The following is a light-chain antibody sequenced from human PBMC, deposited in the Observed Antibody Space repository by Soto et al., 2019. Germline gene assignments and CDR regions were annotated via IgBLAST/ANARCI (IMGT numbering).Light chain of an antibody. CDR3: QQYYDFRT. V-gene: IGKV1-5*03. CDR2: EAS. Sequence: IQLTQSPSTLSGSFGDRVTITCRASQGVITWLAWYQQRPSQAPKLLVYEASKLQSGVPSRFSASGSVRDFTLTISSLQPEDSATYYCQQYYDFRTFGQGTKVDIK. J-gene: IGKJ1*01. CDR1: QGVITW.